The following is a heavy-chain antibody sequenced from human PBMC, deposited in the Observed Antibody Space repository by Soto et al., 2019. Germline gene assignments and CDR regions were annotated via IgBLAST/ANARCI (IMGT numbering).Heavy chain of an antibody. V-gene: IGHV1-18*01. CDR2: IGPYDRKT. Sequence: ASVKVSCKASGYTFTSYGISWVRQAPGQGLEWMGWIGPYDRKTDYAQNFQGRVTMTADTSTSTAYMELRSLRSDDTAVYYCARDPSGDVVPAASDSWGQGTLVTVSS. CDR3: ARDPSGDVVPAASDS. J-gene: IGHJ4*02. D-gene: IGHD2-2*01. CDR1: GYTFTSYG.